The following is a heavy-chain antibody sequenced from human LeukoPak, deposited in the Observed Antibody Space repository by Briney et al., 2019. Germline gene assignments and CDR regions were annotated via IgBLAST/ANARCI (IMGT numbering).Heavy chain of an antibody. J-gene: IGHJ4*02. CDR2: TRSKIYGGAP. V-gene: IGHV3-49*04. CDR3: ARGQTVPGAKYYFDF. Sequence: GGSLRLSCLTSGFTFRDYSLGWVRQAPGMGLEWVSFTRSKIYGGAPEYAASVRGRFSVSRDDSESVAYLQMNNLKSEDTGVYYCARGQTVPGAKYYFDFWSPGTLVTVSS. CDR1: GFTFRDYS. D-gene: IGHD2/OR15-2a*01.